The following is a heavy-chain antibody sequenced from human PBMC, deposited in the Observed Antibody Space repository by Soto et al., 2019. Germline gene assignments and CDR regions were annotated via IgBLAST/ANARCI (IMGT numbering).Heavy chain of an antibody. CDR2: IYYSGST. V-gene: IGHV4-39*01. J-gene: IGHJ6*02. CDR3: VSLSGANHYYYYYYGMDV. CDR1: GGSISSSSYY. D-gene: IGHD7-27*01. Sequence: SETLSLTCTVSGGSISSSSYYWGWIRQPPGKGLEWIGSIYYSGSTYYNPSLKSRVTISVDTSKNQFSLKLSSVTAADTAVYYCVSLSGANHYYYYYYGMDVWGQGTTVTVSS.